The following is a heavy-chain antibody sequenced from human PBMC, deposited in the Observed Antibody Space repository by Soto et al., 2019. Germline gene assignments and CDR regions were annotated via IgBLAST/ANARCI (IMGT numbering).Heavy chain of an antibody. D-gene: IGHD6-6*01. J-gene: IGHJ6*02. CDR1: GFTFSSYG. CDR2: ISYDGSNK. V-gene: IGHV3-30*18. Sequence: QVQLVESGGGVVQPGRSLRLSCAASGFTFSSYGMHWVRQAPGKGLEWVAVISYDGSNKYYADSVKGRFTISRDNSKNTLYLQMNSLRAEDTAVYYCAKANHYSSSPQNYYYYGMDVWGQGTTVTVSS. CDR3: AKANHYSSSPQNYYYYGMDV.